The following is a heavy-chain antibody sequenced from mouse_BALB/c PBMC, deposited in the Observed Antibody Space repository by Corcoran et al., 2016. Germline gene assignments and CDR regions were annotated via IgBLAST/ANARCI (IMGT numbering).Heavy chain of an antibody. CDR3: ASSTMITTRSMDS. D-gene: IGHD2-4*01. J-gene: IGHJ4*01. CDR1: GFNIKDTY. CDR2: NDPANGNN. V-gene: IGHV14-3*02. Sequence: EVQLQQSGAEVVKPGASVKLSCTASGFNIKDTYMNWVKQRPEQGLEWIGRNDPANGNNKYDPKFQGKATITADTSSNTAYLQLSSLTSEDTAVYYCASSTMITTRSMDSWGQGTSVTVSS.